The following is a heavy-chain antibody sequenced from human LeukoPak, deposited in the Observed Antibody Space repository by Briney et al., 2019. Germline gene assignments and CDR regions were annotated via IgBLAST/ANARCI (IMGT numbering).Heavy chain of an antibody. J-gene: IGHJ6*02. V-gene: IGHV3-21*01. D-gene: IGHD3-10*01. CDR3: ARARVQANYGSGSSQGMDV. CDR2: ISSSSSYI. CDR1: GFTFSSYS. Sequence: GGSLRLSCAASGFTFSSYSMNWVRQAPGKGLEWVSSISSSSSYIYYADSVKGRFTISRDNSKNTLYLQMNSLRAEDTAVYYCARARVQANYGSGSSQGMDVWGQGTTVTVSS.